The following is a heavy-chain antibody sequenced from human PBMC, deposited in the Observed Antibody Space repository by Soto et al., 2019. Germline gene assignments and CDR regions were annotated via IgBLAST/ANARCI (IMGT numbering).Heavy chain of an antibody. CDR2: INPNSGGT. Sequence: ASVKVSCKASGYTFTGYYMHWVRQAPGQGLEWMGWINPNSGGTNYAQKFQGRVTMTRDTSISTAYMELSRLRSDDTAVYYCARDSANSRYVYREWMDVWGQGPKVTVSS. V-gene: IGHV1-2*02. CDR3: ARDSANSRYVYREWMDV. J-gene: IGHJ6*02. D-gene: IGHD5-12*01. CDR1: GYTFTGYY.